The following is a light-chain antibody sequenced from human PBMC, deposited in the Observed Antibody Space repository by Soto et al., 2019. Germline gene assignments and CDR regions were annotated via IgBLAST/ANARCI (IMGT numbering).Light chain of an antibody. CDR1: QGITNW. CDR3: QQYNSYSPLT. J-gene: IGKJ4*01. CDR2: AAS. V-gene: IGKV1D-16*01. Sequence: DIQMTQSPSSVSASVGDRVTITCRASQGITNWLAWYQQKPGKAPKLLIYAASGLPSGVPSRFSGSGFGTDFTLTISSLQPDDFATYYCQQYNSYSPLTFGGGTKVDIK.